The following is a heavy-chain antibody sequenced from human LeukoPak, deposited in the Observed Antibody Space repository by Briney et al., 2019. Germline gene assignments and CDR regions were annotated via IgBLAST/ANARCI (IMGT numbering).Heavy chain of an antibody. CDR1: GGSISSSSYY. Sequence: PSETLSLTCTVSGGSISSSSYYWGWVRQPPGKGLEWIGSTYYSGSTYYSPSLESRVTISVDTSKNQFSLKLTSVTVSDTAVYYCARQPRNSDYVWGSYWGQGTLVTVSS. CDR3: ARQPRNSDYVWGSY. D-gene: IGHD3-16*01. CDR2: TYYSGST. J-gene: IGHJ4*02. V-gene: IGHV4-39*01.